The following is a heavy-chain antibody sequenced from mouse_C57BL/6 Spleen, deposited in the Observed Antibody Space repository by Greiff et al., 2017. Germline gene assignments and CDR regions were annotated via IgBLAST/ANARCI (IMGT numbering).Heavy chain of an antibody. CDR3: ARSLYDYDDAMDY. J-gene: IGHJ4*01. CDR2: IYPRDGST. D-gene: IGHD2-4*01. CDR1: GYTFTSYD. V-gene: IGHV1-85*01. Sequence: VKLMESGPELVKPGASVKLSCKASGYTFTSYDINWVKQRPGQGLEWIGWIYPRDGSTKYNEKFKGKATLTVDTSSSTAYMELHSLTSEDSAVYFCARSLYDYDDAMDYWGQGTSVTVSS.